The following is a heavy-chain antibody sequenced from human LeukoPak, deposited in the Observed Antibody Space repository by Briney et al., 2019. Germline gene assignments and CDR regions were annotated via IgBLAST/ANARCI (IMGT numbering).Heavy chain of an antibody. V-gene: IGHV4-4*02. D-gene: IGHD3-22*01. CDR1: GGSITSTNW. J-gene: IGHJ4*02. CDR2: VSLSGLT. CDR3: ARYYYDSSIYYYYLDC. Sequence: SETLSLTCGVSGGSITSTNWWSWVRQPPGQGLEWIGEVSLSGLTNYNPSLKSRVTMSVDTSKNQFSLKLTSVIAADTAVYYCARYYYDSSIYYYYLDCWGQGTLVTVSS.